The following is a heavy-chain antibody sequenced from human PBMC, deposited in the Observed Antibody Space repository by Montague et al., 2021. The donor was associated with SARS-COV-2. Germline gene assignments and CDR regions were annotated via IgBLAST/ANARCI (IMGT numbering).Heavy chain of an antibody. Sequence: SETLSLTCTVSGGSVSSSGYYWGWIRQPPGKGLEWIGSIYFSGGSYYNPSLKSRVSISVDTSKNQFSLRLSSVTSADTAVYYCARHRRGGLAVAAPNWFDPWGQGTLVTVSS. V-gene: IGHV4-39*01. CDR2: IYFSGGS. D-gene: IGHD2-15*01. CDR3: ARHRRGGLAVAAPNWFDP. J-gene: IGHJ5*02. CDR1: GGSVSSSGYY.